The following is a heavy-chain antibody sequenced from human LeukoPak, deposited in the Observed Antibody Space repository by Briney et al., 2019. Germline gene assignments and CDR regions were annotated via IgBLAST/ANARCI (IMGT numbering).Heavy chain of an antibody. J-gene: IGHJ3*02. Sequence: SETLSLTCNVSGGSISRPNYYWGWIRQPPGKELEWIGSMSHSGGTHYNPSLKSRVTFFVDTSKNQFSLKLTSVTAEDTAIYYCVRDRMGYSNILNDAFDIWGQGTMVTVSS. CDR1: GGSISRPNYY. V-gene: IGHV4-39*02. CDR3: VRDRMGYSNILNDAFDI. D-gene: IGHD5-12*01. CDR2: MSHSGGT.